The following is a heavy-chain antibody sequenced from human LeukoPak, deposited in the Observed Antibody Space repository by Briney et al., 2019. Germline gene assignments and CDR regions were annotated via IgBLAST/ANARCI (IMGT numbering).Heavy chain of an antibody. CDR2: INHSGGA. J-gene: IGHJ6*02. D-gene: IGHD6-13*01. V-gene: IGHV4-34*01. CDR3: ARGGDSNYGMDV. Sequence: PSETLSLTCAVYGGSFSGYYWTWIRQPPGKGLEWIGEINHSGGANYNPSLKSRVTISLDTSKNQFSLKLRSVTAADTAVYYCARGGDSNYGMDVWGQGTTVTVSS. CDR1: GGSFSGYY.